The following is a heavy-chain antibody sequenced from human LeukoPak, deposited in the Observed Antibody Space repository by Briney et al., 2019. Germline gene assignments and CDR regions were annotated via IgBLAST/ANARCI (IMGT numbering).Heavy chain of an antibody. V-gene: IGHV1-46*01. CDR3: ATSDSTTGNWFDP. J-gene: IGHJ5*02. D-gene: IGHD1-14*01. Sequence: ASVKVSCKASGNTFSRYYFHWVRQAPGQGLDWMGIITPTTGGANYAQKFQGRVAMTRDMSTSTVYMELSSLTSGDTAVYYCATSDSTTGNWFDPWGQGTRVSVSS. CDR2: ITPTTGGA. CDR1: GNTFSRYY.